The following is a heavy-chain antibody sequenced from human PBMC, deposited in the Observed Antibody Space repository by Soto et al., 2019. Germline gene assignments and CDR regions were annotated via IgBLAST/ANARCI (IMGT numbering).Heavy chain of an antibody. CDR2: IYYSGST. Sequence: PSETLSLTCTVSGGSISSYYWSWIRQPPGKGLEWIGYIYYSGSTYYNPSLKSRVTISVDTSKNQFSLKLSSVTAADTAVYYCARFPGYCSGGSCYGFDYWGQGTLVTVSS. V-gene: IGHV4-59*08. CDR3: ARFPGYCSGGSCYGFDY. CDR1: GGSISSYY. D-gene: IGHD2-15*01. J-gene: IGHJ4*02.